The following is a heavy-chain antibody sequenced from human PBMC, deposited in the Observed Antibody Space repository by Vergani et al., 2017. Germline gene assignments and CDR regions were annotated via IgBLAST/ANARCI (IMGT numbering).Heavy chain of an antibody. D-gene: IGHD2-2*01. CDR2: IIPIFGTA. V-gene: IGHV1-69*01. Sequence: QVQLVQSGAEVKNPGSSVKVSCKASGGTFSSYAISWVRQAPGQGLEWMGGIIPIFGTANYAQKFQGRVTITADESTSTAYMELSSLRSEDTAVYYCARSRGIXVVPAARLNNWFDPWGQGTLVTVSS. J-gene: IGHJ5*02. CDR3: ARSRGIXVVPAARLNNWFDP. CDR1: GGTFSSYA.